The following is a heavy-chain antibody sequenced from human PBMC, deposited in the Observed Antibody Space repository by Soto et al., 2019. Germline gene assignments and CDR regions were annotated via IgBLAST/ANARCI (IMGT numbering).Heavy chain of an antibody. CDR3: ARDSARWYCDY. CDR2: INAGNGNT. CDR1: GYTFTSYA. Sequence: ASVKVSCKASGYTFTSYAMRWVRQAPGQRLEWMGWINAGNGNTKYSQKFQGRVTITRDTSASTAYMELSSLRSEDTAVYYCARDSARWYCDYWGQGTLVTVSS. V-gene: IGHV1-3*01. J-gene: IGHJ4*02. D-gene: IGHD2-15*01.